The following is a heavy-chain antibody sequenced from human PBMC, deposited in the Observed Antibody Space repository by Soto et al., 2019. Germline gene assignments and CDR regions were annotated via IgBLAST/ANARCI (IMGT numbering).Heavy chain of an antibody. CDR3: AKGGEGSCSQTSCLYFSDS. Sequence: EVQLLDSGGGLVQPGGSLRLSCAASGFTFSTYAMSWVRQAPGKGLEWVSTISSSGDSSYYATSVKGRFTISRDNSRNTLDLQMNSLRVEDTAVYYCAKGGEGSCSQTSCLYFSDSWGQGTLVTVSS. CDR1: GFTFSTYA. CDR2: ISSSGDSS. D-gene: IGHD2-15*01. V-gene: IGHV3-23*01. J-gene: IGHJ4*02.